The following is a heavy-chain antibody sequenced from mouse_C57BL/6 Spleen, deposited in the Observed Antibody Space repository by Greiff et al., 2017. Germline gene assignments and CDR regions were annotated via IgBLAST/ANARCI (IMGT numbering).Heavy chain of an antibody. V-gene: IGHV1-81*01. CDR1: GYTFTSYG. CDR2: IYPRSGNT. CDR3: ANYYGSSPDYYAMDY. J-gene: IGHJ4*01. Sequence: VKLMESGAELARPGASVKLSCKASGYTFTSYGISWVKQRTGQGLEWIGEIYPRSGNTYYNEKFKGKATLTADKSSSTAYMELRSLTSEDSAVYFCANYYGSSPDYYAMDYWGQGTSVTVSS. D-gene: IGHD1-1*01.